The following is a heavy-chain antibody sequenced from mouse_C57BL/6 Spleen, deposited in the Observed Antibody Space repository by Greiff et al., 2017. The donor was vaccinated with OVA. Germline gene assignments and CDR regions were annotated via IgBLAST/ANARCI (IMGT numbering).Heavy chain of an antibody. CDR1: GYTFTSYW. J-gene: IGHJ2*01. V-gene: IGHV1-52*01. CDR3: ARHYYGNYDY. D-gene: IGHD2-1*01. Sequence: VQLQQSGAELVRPGSSVKLSFKASGYTFTSYWMHWVKQRPIQGLEWIGNIDPSDSETHYNQKFKDKATLTVDKSSSTAYMQLSSLTSEDSAVYYCARHYYGNYDYWGQGTTLTVSS. CDR2: IDPSDSET.